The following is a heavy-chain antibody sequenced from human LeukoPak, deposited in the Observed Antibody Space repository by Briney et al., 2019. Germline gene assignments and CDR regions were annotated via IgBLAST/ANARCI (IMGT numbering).Heavy chain of an antibody. J-gene: IGHJ4*02. D-gene: IGHD3-22*01. CDR3: ARDKSSGYYYFDY. Sequence: PGGSLRLSCPASGFTFSSYAMSWVRQAPGKGLEWVTAINTPGGSTYYADSVKGRFTISRDKSKNTLYLQMNSLRAEDTVLYYCARDKSSGYYYFDYWGQGTLVTVSS. CDR2: INTPGGST. CDR1: GFTFSSYA. V-gene: IGHV3-23*01.